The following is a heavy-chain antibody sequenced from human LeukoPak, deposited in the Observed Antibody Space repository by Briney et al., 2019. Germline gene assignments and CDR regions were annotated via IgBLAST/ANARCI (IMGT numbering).Heavy chain of an antibody. D-gene: IGHD2-2*01. V-gene: IGHV3-23*01. Sequence: PGGSLRLSCAASGFTFSNYAMTWVRQAPGKGLEWVSAVSAGGGGTYYADSVKGRFTISRDNSKSTLYLQMNSLRAEDTAVYYCAKDYCTGTNCYGDYWGQGTLVTVSS. CDR3: AKDYCTGTNCYGDY. J-gene: IGHJ4*02. CDR1: GFTFSNYA. CDR2: VSAGGGGT.